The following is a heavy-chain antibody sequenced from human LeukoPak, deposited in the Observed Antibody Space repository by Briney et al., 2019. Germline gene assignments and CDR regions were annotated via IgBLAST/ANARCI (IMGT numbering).Heavy chain of an antibody. Sequence: QPGRSLRLSCAASGFTFGSYGTHWVRQAPGKGLEWVAVISYDGSNKYYADSVKGRFTISRDNSKNTLYLQMNSLRAEDTAVYYCAKDSSSFAPYYFDYWGQGTLVTVSS. J-gene: IGHJ4*02. CDR3: AKDSSSFAPYYFDY. CDR1: GFTFGSYG. V-gene: IGHV3-30*18. D-gene: IGHD6-6*01. CDR2: ISYDGSNK.